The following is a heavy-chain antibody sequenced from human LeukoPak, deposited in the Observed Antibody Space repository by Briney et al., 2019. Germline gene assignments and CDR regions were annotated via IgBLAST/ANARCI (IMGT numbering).Heavy chain of an antibody. V-gene: IGHV3-33*01. Sequence: PGGSLRLSCAASGFTFSSYGMHWVRQAPGKGLEWVAVIWYDGSNKYYADSVKGRFTISRDNSKNTLYLQMNSLRAEDTAVYYCARDMDTAMVYCFDYWGQGTLVTVSS. CDR2: IWYDGSNK. CDR3: ARDMDTAMVYCFDY. D-gene: IGHD5-18*01. J-gene: IGHJ4*02. CDR1: GFTFSSYG.